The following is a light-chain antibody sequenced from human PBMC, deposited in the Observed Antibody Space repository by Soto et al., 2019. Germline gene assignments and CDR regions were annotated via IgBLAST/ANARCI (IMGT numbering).Light chain of an antibody. CDR1: QSVGSS. CDR2: DAS. CDR3: QQYNNWPPLT. J-gene: IGKJ4*01. Sequence: EIVMTQSPATLSVSPGDRATLSCRASQSVGSSLAWYQQIPGQAPRLLISDASTRATGIPARFGGSGSGTDFTRTISSLQSEYFAVYYFQQYNNWPPLTFGGGPKVELK. V-gene: IGKV3-15*01.